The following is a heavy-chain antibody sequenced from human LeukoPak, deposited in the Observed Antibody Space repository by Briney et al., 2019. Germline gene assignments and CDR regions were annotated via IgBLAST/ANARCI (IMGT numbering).Heavy chain of an antibody. J-gene: IGHJ4*02. Sequence: SETLSLTCTISGGSISSSSYYWGWIRQPPGKGLEWIGTIYYSVSTYYNPSLKSRVTISVDTSKNQFSLKLSSVTAADTAVYYCARRYGSGSLWAPYYFDCWGQGTLVTVSS. D-gene: IGHD3-10*01. CDR3: ARRYGSGSLWAPYYFDC. CDR2: IYYSVST. CDR1: GGSISSSSYY. V-gene: IGHV4-39*01.